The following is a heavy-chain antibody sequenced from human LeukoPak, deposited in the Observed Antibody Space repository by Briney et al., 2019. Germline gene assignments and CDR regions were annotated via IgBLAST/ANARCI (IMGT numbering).Heavy chain of an antibody. Sequence: QPGGSLRLSCAASGFTFSSYAMSWVRQAPGKGLEWVSAISGSGGSTYYADSVKGRFTISRDNSKNTLYLQMNSLRAEDTAVYYCANLYEQWLVQRERSDYWGQGTLVTVSS. V-gene: IGHV3-23*01. CDR3: ANLYEQWLVQRERSDY. J-gene: IGHJ4*02. D-gene: IGHD6-19*01. CDR2: ISGSGGST. CDR1: GFTFSSYA.